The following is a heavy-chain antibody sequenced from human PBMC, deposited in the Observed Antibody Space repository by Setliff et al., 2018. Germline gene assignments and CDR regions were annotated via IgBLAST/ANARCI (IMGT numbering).Heavy chain of an antibody. Sequence: SETLSLTCTVSGYSISSGHYWGWIRQSPGKGLDWIGSIFHTGAAYYNPSLESRFTISVDTSKNQFSLKLSSVTAADTAVYYCARGVYCSSTSCSPGLNWFDPWGQGTLVTVSS. V-gene: IGHV4-38-2*02. CDR1: GYSISSGHY. CDR2: IFHTGAA. D-gene: IGHD2-2*01. CDR3: ARGVYCSSTSCSPGLNWFDP. J-gene: IGHJ5*02.